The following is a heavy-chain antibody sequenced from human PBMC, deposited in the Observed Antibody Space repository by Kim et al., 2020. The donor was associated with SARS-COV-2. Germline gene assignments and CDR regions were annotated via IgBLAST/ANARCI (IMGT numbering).Heavy chain of an antibody. V-gene: IGHV1-69*04. J-gene: IGHJ4*02. CDR1: GGTFSSYA. CDR3: AREQPVTPDFDY. Sequence: SVKVSCKASGGTFSSYAISWVRQAPGQGLEWMGRIIPILGIANYAQKFQGRVTITADKSTSTAYMELSSLRSEDTAVYYCAREQPVTPDFDYWGQGTLVTVSS. CDR2: IIPILGIA. D-gene: IGHD4-4*01.